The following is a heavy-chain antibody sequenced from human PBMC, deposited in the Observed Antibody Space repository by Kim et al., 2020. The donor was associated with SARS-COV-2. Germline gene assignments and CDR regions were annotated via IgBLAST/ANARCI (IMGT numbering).Heavy chain of an antibody. J-gene: IGHJ5*02. Sequence: GESLKISCKGSGYSFTSYWISWVRQMPGKGLEWMGRIDPSDSYTNYIPSFQGHVTISADKSISTAYLQWSSLKASDTAMYYCARRVDDYYGSGSYYNEGWFDPWGQGTLVTVSS. CDR1: GYSFTSYW. CDR2: IDPSDSYT. V-gene: IGHV5-10-1*01. CDR3: ARRVDDYYGSGSYYNEGWFDP. D-gene: IGHD3-10*01.